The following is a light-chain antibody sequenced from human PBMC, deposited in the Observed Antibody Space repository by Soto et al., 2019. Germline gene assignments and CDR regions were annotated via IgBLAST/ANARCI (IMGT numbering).Light chain of an antibody. CDR2: DAS. CDR3: QQFNSYPLIT. V-gene: IGKV1-13*02. CDR1: QGISSA. Sequence: DRVTITCRASQGISSALAWYQQKPGKAPKLLIYDASSLESGVPSRFSGSGSGTDFTLTISSLQPEDFATYYCQQFNSYPLITFGQGTRLEIK. J-gene: IGKJ5*01.